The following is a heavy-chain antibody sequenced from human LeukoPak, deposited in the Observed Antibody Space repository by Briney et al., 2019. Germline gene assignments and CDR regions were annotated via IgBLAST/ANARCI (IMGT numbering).Heavy chain of an antibody. CDR3: TRSIMSDLEYCGGYCFAFDY. V-gene: IGHV3-74*01. CDR2: IATDGSTT. Sequence: GGSLRLSCAASRFTFSNYWMHWVRQAPGKGLVWVSRIATDGSTTGYADSVKGRFTISRDNARNTLYLEMNSLSAEDTAVYYCTRSIMSDLEYCGGYCFAFDYWGQGTLVTVSS. CDR1: RFTFSNYW. D-gene: IGHD2-21*01. J-gene: IGHJ4*02.